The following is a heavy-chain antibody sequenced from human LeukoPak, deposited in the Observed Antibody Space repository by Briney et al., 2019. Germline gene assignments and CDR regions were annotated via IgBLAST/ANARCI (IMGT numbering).Heavy chain of an antibody. CDR3: ARHKKINDFENYLDF. CDR2: IYPTDSDI. J-gene: IGHJ4*02. CDR1: GYHFANYW. Sequence: GESLKISCKASGYHFANYWIGWVRQMPGKGLEWMGIIYPTDSDIRYSPSFQGQVTISADKSISTAYLQWTGLRASDTAMYFCARHKKINDFENYLDFWGQGTLLIGSS. V-gene: IGHV5-51*01. D-gene: IGHD2-21*02.